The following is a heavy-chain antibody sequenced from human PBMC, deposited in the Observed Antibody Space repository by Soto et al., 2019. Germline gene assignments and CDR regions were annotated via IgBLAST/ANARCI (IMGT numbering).Heavy chain of an antibody. Sequence: EVQLVESGGGLVEPGGSLRLSCAASGFTFSSYWMHWVRQGHGKGLVWVSRITGDGSSTTYADSVKGRFTISRDNAKNTLYLQMNSLRVEDTAVYYCARSWNYAAGSRIDYWGQGTLATVSS. V-gene: IGHV3-74*01. D-gene: IGHD3-10*01. CDR3: ARSWNYAAGSRIDY. J-gene: IGHJ4*02. CDR2: ITGDGSST. CDR1: GFTFSSYW.